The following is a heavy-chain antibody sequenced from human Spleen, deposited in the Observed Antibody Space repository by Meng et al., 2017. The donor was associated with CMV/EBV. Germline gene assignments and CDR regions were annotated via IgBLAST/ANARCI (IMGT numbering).Heavy chain of an antibody. CDR3: TTVRKESSGYYYWGDY. J-gene: IGHJ4*02. Sequence: EVQLVESGGGLVEPGGSLRLSCAASGFTFSNAWMSWVRQGPGKGLEWVGRIKSKTDGGTTDYAAPVKGRFTISRDDSKNTLYLQMNSLKTEDTAVYYCTTVRKESSGYYYWGDYWGQGTLVTVAS. CDR1: GFTFSNAW. CDR2: IKSKTDGGTT. V-gene: IGHV3-15*01. D-gene: IGHD3-22*01.